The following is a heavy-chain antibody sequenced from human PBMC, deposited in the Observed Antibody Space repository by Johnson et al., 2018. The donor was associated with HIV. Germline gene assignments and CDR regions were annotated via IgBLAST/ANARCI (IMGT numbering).Heavy chain of an antibody. J-gene: IGHJ3*02. Sequence: VQLVESGGGLVQPGGSLRLSCAASGFTFSSYWMSWVRQAPGKGLEWVANIKQDGSEKYYVDSVKGRFTISRANAKNSLHLQMNSLRADDTAVYYCARKGDAFDIWGQGTMVTVSS. CDR2: IKQDGSEK. V-gene: IGHV3-7*03. CDR1: GFTFSSYW. CDR3: ARKGDAFDI.